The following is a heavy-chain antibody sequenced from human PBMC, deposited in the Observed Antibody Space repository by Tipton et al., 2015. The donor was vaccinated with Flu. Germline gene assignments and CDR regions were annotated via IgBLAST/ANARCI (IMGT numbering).Heavy chain of an antibody. CDR1: GFTFSSYS. CDR3: ARGTTTVQRQDRFDS. V-gene: IGHV3-21*01. D-gene: IGHD1-1*01. CDR2: ISTTSSHI. Sequence: SLRLSCAASGFTFSSYSMNWVRQAPGKGLEWVSSISTTSSHIYYAVSMKGRFTISRDNAKNSLYLQLNSLRVEDTAVYYCARGTTTVQRQDRFDSWGQGTLVTVSS. J-gene: IGHJ5*01.